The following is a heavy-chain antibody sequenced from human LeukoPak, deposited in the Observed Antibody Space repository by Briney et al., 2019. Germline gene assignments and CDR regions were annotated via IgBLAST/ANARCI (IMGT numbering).Heavy chain of an antibody. CDR1: GYTFTSYD. CDR2: INPSGGST. J-gene: IGHJ3*02. CDR3: ARDRTGYYYDSSGYYFDAFDI. Sequence: GASVKVSCKASGYTFTSYDINWVLQAPGQGLEWMGIINPSGGSTSYAQKFQGRVTTTRDTSTTTVYMELSSLRSEDTAVYSCARDRTGYYYDSSGYYFDAFDIWGQGTMVTVSS. D-gene: IGHD3-22*01. V-gene: IGHV1-46*03.